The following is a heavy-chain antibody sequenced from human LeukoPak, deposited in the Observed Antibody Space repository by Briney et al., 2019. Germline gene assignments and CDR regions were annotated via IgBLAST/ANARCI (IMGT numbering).Heavy chain of an antibody. CDR3: AGVYTSGSYRFDL. V-gene: IGHV4-59*01. CDR2: IYYYNERT. CDR1: GGSISSYY. J-gene: IGHJ4*02. D-gene: IGHD3-10*01. Sequence: SETLSLTCTVSGGSISSYYGTWIRQPPGKGLEGFGHIYYYNERTIYNPSHKNRLTIQIDTSKNEFSLKLSSVSTADTAVYYCAGVYTSGSYRFDLWGQGTRVSVSS.